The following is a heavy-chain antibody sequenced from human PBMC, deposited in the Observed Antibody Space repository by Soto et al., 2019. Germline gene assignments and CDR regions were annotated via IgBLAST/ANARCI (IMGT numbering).Heavy chain of an antibody. D-gene: IGHD6-13*01. Sequence: ASETLSLTCTVSGGSISSYYWSWIRQPPGKGLEWIGYIYYSGSTNYNPSLKSRVTISVDTSKNQFSLKLSSVTAADTAVYYCAREGGQQLYDYWGQGTLVTVSS. CDR2: IYYSGST. CDR3: AREGGQQLYDY. CDR1: GGSISSYY. J-gene: IGHJ4*02. V-gene: IGHV4-59*12.